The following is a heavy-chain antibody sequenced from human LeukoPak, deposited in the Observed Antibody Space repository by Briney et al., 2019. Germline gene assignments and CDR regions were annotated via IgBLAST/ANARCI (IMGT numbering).Heavy chain of an antibody. D-gene: IGHD3-3*01. V-gene: IGHV4-39*01. CDR3: QARYLEWLLEY. Sequence: NPSETLSLTCTVSGGSINSNNYYWGWIRQPPGKGLEWIGSIYSSGSAYYNPSLKSRVTISVDTSKNQFSLRLSSVTAADMAVYYCQARYLEWLLEYWGQGTLVTVSS. J-gene: IGHJ4*02. CDR1: GGSINSNNYY. CDR2: IYSSGSA.